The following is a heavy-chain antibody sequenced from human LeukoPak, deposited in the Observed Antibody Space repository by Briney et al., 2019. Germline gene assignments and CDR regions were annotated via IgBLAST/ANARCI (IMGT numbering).Heavy chain of an antibody. V-gene: IGHV1-8*01. CDR1: GYTLTTYD. CDR2: MNPNSGNT. J-gene: IGHJ4*02. Sequence: ASVKVSCKASGYTLTTYDINWVRQTTGHGLEWMGWMNPNSGNTGYAQRFQGRVTMTRNSSISTAYMDLSSLGSEDTAVYYCARATGKDILTGRKLDYWGQGTLVTVSS. D-gene: IGHD3-9*01. CDR3: ARATGKDILTGRKLDY.